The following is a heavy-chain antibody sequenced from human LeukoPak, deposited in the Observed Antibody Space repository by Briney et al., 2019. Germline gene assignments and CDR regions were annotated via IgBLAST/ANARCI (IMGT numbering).Heavy chain of an antibody. CDR3: AKGEKTRPFGGVIDY. D-gene: IGHD3-16*02. V-gene: IGHV3-23*01. CDR1: GFTFSSYW. J-gene: IGHJ4*02. Sequence: PGGSLRLSCAASGFTFSSYWMSWVRQAPGKGLEWVSAVSDSGGSTYYADSVKGRFTISRDNSKNTLYLQMSSLRAEDTAVYYCAKGEKTRPFGGVIDYWGQGTLVTVSS. CDR2: VSDSGGST.